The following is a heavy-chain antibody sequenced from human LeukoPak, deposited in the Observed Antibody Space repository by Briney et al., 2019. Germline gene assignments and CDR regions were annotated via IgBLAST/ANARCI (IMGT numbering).Heavy chain of an antibody. CDR1: GFTFSTYA. Sequence: GSLRLSCAASGFTFSTYAMSWVRQAPGKGLEWVSVISGSGGSTYYADSVKGRFTISRDNSKNTLYLQMNSLRAEDTAIYYCAKAGGERGIQLWPFDCWGQGTQVTVSS. CDR3: AKAGGERGIQLWPFDC. J-gene: IGHJ4*02. V-gene: IGHV3-23*01. CDR2: ISGSGGST. D-gene: IGHD5-18*01.